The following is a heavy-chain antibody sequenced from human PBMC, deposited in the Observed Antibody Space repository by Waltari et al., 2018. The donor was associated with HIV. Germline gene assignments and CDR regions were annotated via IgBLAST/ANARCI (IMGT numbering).Heavy chain of an antibody. CDR2: INHSGST. CDR1: GGSFRGYY. D-gene: IGHD3-3*01. CDR3: ASASYDFWSGYY. Sequence: QVQLQQWGAGLLKPSETLSITCAVYGGSFRGYYWSWIRQPPGKGLEWIGEINHSGSTNYNPSLKSRVTISVDTSKNQFSLKLSSVTAADTAVYYCASASYDFWSGYYWGQGTLVTVSS. V-gene: IGHV4-34*01. J-gene: IGHJ4*02.